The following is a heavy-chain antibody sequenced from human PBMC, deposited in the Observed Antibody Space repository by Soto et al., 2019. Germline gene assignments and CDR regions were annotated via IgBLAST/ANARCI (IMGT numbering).Heavy chain of an antibody. D-gene: IGHD4-17*01. Sequence: PSETLSLTCTVSGGSISSGGYYWSWIRQHPGKGLEWIGYIYYSGSTYYNPSLKSRVTISVDTSKNQFSLKLSSVTAADTAVYYCARGTTVTTPFDYWGQGTLVTVSS. CDR2: IYYSGST. J-gene: IGHJ4*02. CDR1: GGSISSGGYY. CDR3: ARGTTVTTPFDY. V-gene: IGHV4-31*03.